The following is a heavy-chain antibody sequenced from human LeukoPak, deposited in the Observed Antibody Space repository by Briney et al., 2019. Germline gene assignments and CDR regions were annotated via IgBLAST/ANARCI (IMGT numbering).Heavy chain of an antibody. CDR1: GFTFSSYW. V-gene: IGHV3-7*01. CDR3: ARDYSSSSGLDY. Sequence: QAGGSLRLSCAASGFTFSSYWMSWVRQAPGKGLEWVANIKKDGSDKYYVDSVKGRFTISRDNAKNSLYLQMDSLRVEDTAVYYCARDYSSSSGLDYWGQGSLVTVSA. J-gene: IGHJ4*02. CDR2: IKKDGSDK. D-gene: IGHD6-6*01.